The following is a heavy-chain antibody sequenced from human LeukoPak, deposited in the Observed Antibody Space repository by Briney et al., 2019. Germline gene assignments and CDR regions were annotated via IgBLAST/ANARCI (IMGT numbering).Heavy chain of an antibody. J-gene: IGHJ4*02. Sequence: SETLSLTCAVYGGSFSGYYWSWIRQPPGKGLEWIREINHSGSTSYNPSLKSRVTISVDTSKNQFSLKLSSVTAADTAVYYCARGRYSSSWYDYWGQGTLVTVSS. V-gene: IGHV4-34*01. CDR2: INHSGST. D-gene: IGHD6-13*01. CDR3: ARGRYSSSWYDY. CDR1: GGSFSGYY.